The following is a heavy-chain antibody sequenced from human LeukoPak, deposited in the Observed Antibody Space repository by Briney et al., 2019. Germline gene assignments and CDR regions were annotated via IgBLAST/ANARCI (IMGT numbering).Heavy chain of an antibody. CDR3: ARDLVCSGGSCYSS. CDR1: GGTFSSYA. CDR2: IIPIFGTA. J-gene: IGHJ5*02. D-gene: IGHD2-15*01. V-gene: IGHV1-69*01. Sequence: VXXVKVSCKASGGTFSSYAISWVRQAPGQGLEWMGGIIPIFGTANYAQKFQGRVTITADESTSTAYMELSSLRSEDTAVYYCARDLVCSGGSCYSSWGQGTLVTVSS.